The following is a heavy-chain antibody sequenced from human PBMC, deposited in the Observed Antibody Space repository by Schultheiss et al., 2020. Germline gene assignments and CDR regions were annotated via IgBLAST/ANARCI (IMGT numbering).Heavy chain of an antibody. CDR1: GFTFSSYD. Sequence: GGSLRLSCAASGFTFSSYDMHWVRQATGKGLEWVSAIGTAGDTYYPDSVRGRFTISRDKSKNTLYLQMSSLRAEDTAVYYCAKGSADSSGYYVFDYRGKGTLVTVSS. CDR3: AKGSADSSGYYVFDY. V-gene: IGHV3-13*01. CDR2: IGTAGDT. D-gene: IGHD3-22*01. J-gene: IGHJ4*02.